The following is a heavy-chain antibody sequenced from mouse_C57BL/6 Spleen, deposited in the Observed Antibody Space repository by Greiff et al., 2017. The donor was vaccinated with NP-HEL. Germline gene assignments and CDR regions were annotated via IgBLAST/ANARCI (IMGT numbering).Heavy chain of an antibody. CDR2: IYPRSGNT. CDR3: ARDYGSSRENWYFDV. D-gene: IGHD1-1*01. J-gene: IGHJ1*03. Sequence: VQLQQSGAELARPGASVKLSCKASGYTFTSYGISWVKQRTGQGLEWIGEIYPRSGNTYYNEKFKGKATLTADKSSSTAYMELRSLTSEDSAVYFCARDYGSSRENWYFDVWGTGTTVTVSS. V-gene: IGHV1-81*01. CDR1: GYTFTSYG.